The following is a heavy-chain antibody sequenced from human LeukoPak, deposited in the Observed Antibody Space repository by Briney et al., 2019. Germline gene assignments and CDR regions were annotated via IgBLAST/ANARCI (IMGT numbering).Heavy chain of an antibody. CDR2: IIPIFGTA. D-gene: IGHD6-13*01. V-gene: IGHV1-69*13. Sequence: GASVKVSCKASGGTFSSYAISWVRQAPGQGLEWMGGIIPIFGTANYAQKFQGRVTITADESTSTAYMELSSLRSEDTAVYYCAREGIAAAGSYYYMDVWGKGTTVTVSS. J-gene: IGHJ6*03. CDR3: AREGIAAAGSYYYMDV. CDR1: GGTFSSYA.